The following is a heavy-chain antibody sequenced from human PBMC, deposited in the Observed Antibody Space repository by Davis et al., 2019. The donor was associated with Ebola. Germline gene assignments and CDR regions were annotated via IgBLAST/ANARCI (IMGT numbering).Heavy chain of an antibody. CDR3: ARLVAYYYDSSGYSSKYYFDY. Sequence: GSLRLSCAVYGGSFSGYYWSWIRQPPGKGLEWIGEINHSGSTNYNPSLKSRVTISVDTSKKQFSLKLSSVTAADTAVYYCARLVAYYYDSSGYSSKYYFDYWGQGTLVTVSS. V-gene: IGHV4-34*01. D-gene: IGHD3-22*01. J-gene: IGHJ4*02. CDR1: GGSFSGYY. CDR2: INHSGST.